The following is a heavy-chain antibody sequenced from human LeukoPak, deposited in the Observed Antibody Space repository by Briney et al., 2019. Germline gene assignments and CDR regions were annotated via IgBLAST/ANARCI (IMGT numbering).Heavy chain of an antibody. CDR1: GGSLSRYY. V-gene: IGHV4-59*01. D-gene: IGHD3-10*01. Sequence: SETLSLTCTVSGGSLSRYYWSLIREPPGKGLEWIGYISYSGSTNYNPSLKSRVTISVDTSKNQFSLRLSSVTAADTAVYYCARAGGNWFDPWGQGTLVTVSS. CDR2: ISYSGST. CDR3: ARAGGNWFDP. J-gene: IGHJ5*02.